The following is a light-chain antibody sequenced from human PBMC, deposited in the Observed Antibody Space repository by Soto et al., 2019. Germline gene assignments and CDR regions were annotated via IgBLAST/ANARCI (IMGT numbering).Light chain of an antibody. J-gene: IGLJ1*01. CDR2: GNN. CDR1: SSNIGAGYD. CDR3: QSYDSSLSGSYV. V-gene: IGLV1-40*01. Sequence: QSVLTQPPSVSGAPGQRVTISCTGSSSNIGAGYDVHWYQQLPGTAPKLLIYGNNNRPSGVPDRFSGSKSGTSASLAITGLQAEYEADYYCQSYDSSLSGSYVFGTGTKLTVL.